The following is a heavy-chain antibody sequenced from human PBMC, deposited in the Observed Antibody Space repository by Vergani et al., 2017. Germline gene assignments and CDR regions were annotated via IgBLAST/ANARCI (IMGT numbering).Heavy chain of an antibody. J-gene: IGHJ6*02. Sequence: EVQLVESRGVLVQPGGSLRLSCAASGFTVSSNEMSWVRQAPGKGLEWVSSISGGSTYYADSRKGRFTISRDNSKNTLHLQMNSLRAEDTAVYYCARPALARGYGMDVWGQGTTVTVSS. CDR3: ARPALARGYGMDV. CDR2: ISGGST. CDR1: GFTVSSNE. V-gene: IGHV3-38-3*01.